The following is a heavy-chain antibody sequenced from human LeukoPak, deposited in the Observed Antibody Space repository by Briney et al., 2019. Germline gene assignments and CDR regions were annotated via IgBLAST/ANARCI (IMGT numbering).Heavy chain of an antibody. J-gene: IGHJ4*02. CDR2: INNDGSDM. V-gene: IGHV3-74*01. CDR3: ARVFHLIDH. CDR1: GFTFNTYW. Sequence: PGGSLRLSCAPSGFTFNTYWMHWVRQAPGKGLVWVSRINNDGSDMSYADSVKGRFTISRDNAKNTLYLQMTSLRVEDTAVYYCARVFHLIDHWGQGTLVTVSS.